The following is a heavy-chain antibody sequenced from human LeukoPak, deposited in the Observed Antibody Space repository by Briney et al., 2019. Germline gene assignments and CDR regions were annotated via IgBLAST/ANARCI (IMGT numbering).Heavy chain of an antibody. CDR2: IYYSGST. Sequence: SETLSLTCTVSGGSISSYYWSWIRQPPGKGLEWIGYIYYSGSTYYNPSLKSRVTISVDTSKNQFSLKLSSVTAADTAVYYCARIQHSDGAFDIWGQGTMVTVSS. J-gene: IGHJ3*02. V-gene: IGHV4-59*06. D-gene: IGHD5-18*01. CDR3: ARIQHSDGAFDI. CDR1: GGSISSYY.